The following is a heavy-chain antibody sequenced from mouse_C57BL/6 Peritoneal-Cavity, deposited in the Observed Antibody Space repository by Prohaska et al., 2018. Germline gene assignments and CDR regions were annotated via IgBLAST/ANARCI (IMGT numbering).Heavy chain of an antibody. Sequence: EVQLQQSGPELVKPGASVKISCNASGYTFTDYYLNWVKQSHGKSLEWIGDINPNNGGTRYNRKFKGKATLTVDKASGTAYMELRSLTSEDSAVYYCARRQLRPHYFDYWGQGTTLTVSS. J-gene: IGHJ2*01. V-gene: IGHV1-26*01. CDR1: GYTFTDYY. D-gene: IGHD3-2*02. CDR2: INPNNGGT. CDR3: ARRQLRPHYFDY.